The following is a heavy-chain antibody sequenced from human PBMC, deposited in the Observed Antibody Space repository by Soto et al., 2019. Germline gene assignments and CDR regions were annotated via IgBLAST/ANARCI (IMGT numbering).Heavy chain of an antibody. CDR2: IYYSGST. V-gene: IGHV4-39*01. CDR1: GGSISSSSYY. J-gene: IGHJ6*03. Sequence: SETLSLTCTVSGGSISSSSYYWGWIRQPPGKGLEWIGSIYYSGSTYYNPSLKSRVTISVDTSKNQFSLKLSSVTAADTAVYYCARQATDFWSGYYNAHYYYYMDVWGKGTTVTVSS. CDR3: ARQATDFWSGYYNAHYYYYMDV. D-gene: IGHD3-3*01.